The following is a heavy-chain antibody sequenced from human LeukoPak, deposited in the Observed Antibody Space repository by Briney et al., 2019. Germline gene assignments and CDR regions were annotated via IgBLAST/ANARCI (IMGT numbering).Heavy chain of an antibody. D-gene: IGHD3-16*01. J-gene: IGHJ6*02. CDR2: ISSSSSTI. V-gene: IGHV3-48*04. CDR1: GFTFSSYS. CDR3: AILREGLYLGIYGMDV. Sequence: GGSLRLSCAASGFTFSSYSMNWVRQAPGKGLEWVSYISSSSSTIYYADSVKGRFTISRDNAKNSLYLQMNSLRAEDTAVYYCAILREGLYLGIYGMDVWGQGTTVTVSS.